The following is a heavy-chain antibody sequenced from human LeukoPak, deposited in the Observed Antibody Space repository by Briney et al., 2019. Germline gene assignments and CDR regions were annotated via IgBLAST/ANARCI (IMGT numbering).Heavy chain of an antibody. CDR2: IYHSGST. J-gene: IGHJ5*02. CDR1: GYSTSSGYY. V-gene: IGHV4-38-2*02. D-gene: IGHD2-15*01. CDR3: ARVGLLQTPDP. Sequence: PSETLSLTCTVSGYSTSSGYYWGWIRQPPGKGLEWIGSIYHSGSTYYNPSLKSRVTISVDTSKNQFSLKLSSVTAADTAVYYCARVGLLQTPDPWGQGTLVTVSS.